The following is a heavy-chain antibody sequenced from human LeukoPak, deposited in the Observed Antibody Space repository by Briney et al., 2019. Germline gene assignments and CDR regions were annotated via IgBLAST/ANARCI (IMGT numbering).Heavy chain of an antibody. CDR2: IYYSGST. D-gene: IGHD3-22*01. CDR1: GGSISSGDYY. Sequence: SQTLSLTCTVSGGSISSGDYYWSWIRQPPGTGLEWVGYIYYSGSTYYNPSLKSRVTISVDTSKNQFSLKLSSVTAADTAVYYCARDRGYYYDSSGPWGIGPWGQGPLVTVSS. J-gene: IGHJ5*02. CDR3: ARDRGYYYDSSGPWGIGP. V-gene: IGHV4-30-4*01.